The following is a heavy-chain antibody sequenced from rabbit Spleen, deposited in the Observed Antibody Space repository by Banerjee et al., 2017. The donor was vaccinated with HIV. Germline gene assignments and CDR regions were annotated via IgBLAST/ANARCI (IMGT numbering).Heavy chain of an antibody. D-gene: IGHD8-1*01. CDR3: ARDTGSSFSSYGMDR. CDR1: GVSFNDQDV. Sequence: QSLEESGGGLVTPGGTLTLTCTASGVSFNDQDVMCWVRQAPGKGLEWIACIDSGSSGFTYYATWAKGRFTISKTSSTTVTLQMTSLTAADTASYFCARDTGSSFSSYGMDRWGPGTLVTVS. CDR2: IDSGSSGFT. V-gene: IGHV1S40*01. J-gene: IGHJ6*01.